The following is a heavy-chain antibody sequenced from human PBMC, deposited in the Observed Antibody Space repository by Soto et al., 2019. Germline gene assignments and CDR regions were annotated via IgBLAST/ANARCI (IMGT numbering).Heavy chain of an antibody. D-gene: IGHD1-26*01. CDR1: GVTFSSYS. Sequence: GGSLRLSCAASGVTFSSYSMNWVRQAPGKGLEWVSSISSSSSYIYYADSVKGRFTISRDNAKNSLYLQMNSLRAEDTAVYYCARDLRVGELLGYYYYGMDVWGQGTTVTVSS. CDR3: ARDLRVGELLGYYYYGMDV. J-gene: IGHJ6*02. CDR2: ISSSSSYI. V-gene: IGHV3-21*01.